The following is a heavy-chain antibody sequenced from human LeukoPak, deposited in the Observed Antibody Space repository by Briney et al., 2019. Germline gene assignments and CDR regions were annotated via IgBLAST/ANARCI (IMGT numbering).Heavy chain of an antibody. Sequence: TGGSLRLSCAASGFTFSSYSMHWVRQAPGKGLEWVSYISSSGDTIYYADSVKGRFTISRDNAKKSLYLQMNSLRAEDTAVYYCARDYYDSSGLDYWGQGTLVTVSS. CDR3: ARDYYDSSGLDY. CDR1: GFTFSSYS. V-gene: IGHV3-48*04. D-gene: IGHD3-22*01. CDR2: ISSSGDTI. J-gene: IGHJ4*02.